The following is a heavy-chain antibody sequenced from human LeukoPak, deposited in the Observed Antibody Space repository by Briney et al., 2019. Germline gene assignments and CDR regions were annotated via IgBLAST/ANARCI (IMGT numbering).Heavy chain of an antibody. CDR3: AKSGYSQRFDP. D-gene: IGHD6-13*01. J-gene: IGHJ5*02. CDR2: ISSSGSTI. CDR1: GFTFSSYW. V-gene: IGHV3-48*04. Sequence: PGGSLRLSCAASGFTFSSYWMHWVRQAPGKGLEWVSYISSSGSTIYYADSVKGRFTISRDNAKNSLYLQMNSLRAEDTAVYYCAKSGYSQRFDPWGQGTLVTVSS.